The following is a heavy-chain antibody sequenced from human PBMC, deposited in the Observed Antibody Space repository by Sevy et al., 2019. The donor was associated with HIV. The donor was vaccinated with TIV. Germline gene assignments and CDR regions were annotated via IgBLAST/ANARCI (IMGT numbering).Heavy chain of an antibody. CDR1: GGSISSYY. CDR2: IYYSGST. D-gene: IGHD6-13*01. CDR3: ARASSSWSDDAFDI. J-gene: IGHJ3*02. Sequence: SETLSLTCTVSGGSISSYYWSWIRQPPGKGLEWIGYIYYSGSTNYNPSLKSRVTISVDTSKTQFSLKLSSVTAADTAVYYCARASSSWSDDAFDIWGQGTMVTVSS. V-gene: IGHV4-59*01.